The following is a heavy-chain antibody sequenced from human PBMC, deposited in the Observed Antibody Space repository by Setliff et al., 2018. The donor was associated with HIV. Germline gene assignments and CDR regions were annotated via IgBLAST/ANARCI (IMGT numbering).Heavy chain of an antibody. CDR1: GGSISSYY. V-gene: IGHV4-59*08. Sequence: SETLSLTCTVSGGSISSYYWSWIRQPPGKGLEWIGYIYYSGSTNYNPSLKSRVTISVDTSKNHFSLKLNSVTAADTAVYYCARAMGGSRTDFDYWGQGTLVTVSS. D-gene: IGHD1-26*01. CDR3: ARAMGGSRTDFDY. CDR2: IYYSGST. J-gene: IGHJ4*02.